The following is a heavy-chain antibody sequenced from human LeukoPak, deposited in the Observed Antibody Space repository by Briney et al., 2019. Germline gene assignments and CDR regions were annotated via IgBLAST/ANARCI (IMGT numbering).Heavy chain of an antibody. V-gene: IGHV4-59*01. D-gene: IGHD4-17*01. CDR2: IYYSGST. CDR1: GGSISSYY. CDR3: ARALLRPWFDP. Sequence: SETLSLTCTVSGGSISSYYWSWIRQPPGKGLEWIGYIYYSGSTNYNPSLKSRVTISVDTSKNQFSLKLSSVTAADTAVYYCARALLRPWFDPWGQGTLVTVSS. J-gene: IGHJ5*02.